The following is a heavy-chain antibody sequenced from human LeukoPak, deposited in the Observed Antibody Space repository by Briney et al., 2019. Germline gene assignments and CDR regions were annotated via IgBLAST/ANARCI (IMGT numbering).Heavy chain of an antibody. Sequence: PSETLSLTCAVYGGSFSGYYWSWIRQPPGKGLEWIGYIYYSGVTNYNPSLKSRVTMSVDTSKNQFSPKVTSVTAADTAIYYCARDQVVHEWFDPWGQGILVTVSS. V-gene: IGHV4-59*01. CDR3: ARDQVVHEWFDP. J-gene: IGHJ5*02. D-gene: IGHD3-22*01. CDR1: GGSFSGYY. CDR2: IYYSGVT.